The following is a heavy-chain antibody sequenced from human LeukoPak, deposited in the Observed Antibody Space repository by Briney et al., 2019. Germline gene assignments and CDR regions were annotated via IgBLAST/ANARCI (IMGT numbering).Heavy chain of an antibody. V-gene: IGHV4-61*01. CDR3: ARDGANYCSSTSCHMKNYYYYGMDV. J-gene: IGHJ6*02. Sequence: SETLSLTCTVSGGSVSGGSYQWSWIRQPPGKGLEWIGYIYYSGSTNYNPSLKSRVTISVDTSKNQFSLKLSSVTAADTAVYYCARDGANYCSSTSCHMKNYYYYGMDVWGQGTTVTVSS. CDR1: GGSVSGGSYQ. CDR2: IYYSGST. D-gene: IGHD2-2*02.